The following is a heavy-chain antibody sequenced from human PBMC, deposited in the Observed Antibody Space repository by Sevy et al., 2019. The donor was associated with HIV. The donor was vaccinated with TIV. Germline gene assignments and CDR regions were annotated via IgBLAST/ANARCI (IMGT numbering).Heavy chain of an antibody. V-gene: IGHV4-61*02. CDR2: IYTSGST. D-gene: IGHD3-22*01. Sequence: SETLSLTCTVSGCSISSGSYYWSWIRQPAGKGLEWIGRIYTSGSTNYNPSLKSRVTMSVDTSKNQFSLKLSSVTAADTAVYYYARGVYYYDSSWFDLWGRGTLVTVSS. CDR1: GCSISSGSYY. CDR3: ARGVYYYDSSWFDL. J-gene: IGHJ2*01.